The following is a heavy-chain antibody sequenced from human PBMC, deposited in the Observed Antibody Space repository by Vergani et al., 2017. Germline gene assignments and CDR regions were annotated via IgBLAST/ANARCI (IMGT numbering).Heavy chain of an antibody. CDR1: GGSISSSSYY. CDR3: ARASGGHYYDRMSHPPEIDY. D-gene: IGHD3-22*01. J-gene: IGHJ4*02. Sequence: QLQLQESGPGLVKPSETLSLTCTVSGGSISSSSYYWGWIRQPPGKGLEWIGSIYYSGSTYYNPSLKSRVTISVDTSKNQFSLKLSSVTAADTAVYYCARASGGHYYDRMSHPPEIDYWGQGTLVTVSS. CDR2: IYYSGST. V-gene: IGHV4-39*07.